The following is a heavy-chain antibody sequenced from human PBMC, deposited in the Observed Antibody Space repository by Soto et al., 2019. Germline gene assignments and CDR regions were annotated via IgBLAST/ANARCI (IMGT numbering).Heavy chain of an antibody. J-gene: IGHJ5*02. Sequence: GGSLRLSCAASGFTFGSYAMNWVRQAPGKGLEWVSAISGSGGSTYYADSVKGRFTISRDNSKNTLYLQMNSLRAEDTAVYYCAKDSMVRGVTWFDPRGQGTLVTVSS. CDR2: ISGSGGST. CDR1: GFTFGSYA. D-gene: IGHD3-10*01. V-gene: IGHV3-23*01. CDR3: AKDSMVRGVTWFDP.